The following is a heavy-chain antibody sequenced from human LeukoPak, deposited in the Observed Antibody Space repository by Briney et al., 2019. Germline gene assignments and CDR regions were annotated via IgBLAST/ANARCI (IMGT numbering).Heavy chain of an antibody. CDR1: GFTFSSYA. V-gene: IGHV3-23*01. J-gene: IGHJ6*02. CDR3: AKVVRSSWPYYGMDV. CDR2: ISGSGGST. D-gene: IGHD6-13*01. Sequence: GGSLRPSCAVSGFTFSSYAMSCVRQPPGGGLGWVSAISGSGGSTYYADSVKGRFTISRDNSKNTLYLQMNSLRAEDTAVYYCAKVVRSSWPYYGMDVWGQGTTVTVSS.